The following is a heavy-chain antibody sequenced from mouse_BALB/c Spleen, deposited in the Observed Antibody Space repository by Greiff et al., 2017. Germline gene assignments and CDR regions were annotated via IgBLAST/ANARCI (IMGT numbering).Heavy chain of an antibody. Sequence: DVMLVESGGGLVKPGGSLKLSCAASGFAFSSYDMSWVRQTPEKRLEWVAYISSGGGNTYYPDTVKGRITNSRDNAKNTLYLKMSSLKSEDTALYCCARHITTARYLDGWGAGTSVTVSS. J-gene: IGHJ1*01. D-gene: IGHD1-2*01. CDR1: GFAFSSYD. CDR3: ARHITTARYLDG. V-gene: IGHV5-12-1*01. CDR2: ISSGGGNT.